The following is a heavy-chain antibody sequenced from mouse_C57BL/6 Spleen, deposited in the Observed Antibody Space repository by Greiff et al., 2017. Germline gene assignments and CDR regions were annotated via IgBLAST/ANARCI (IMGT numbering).Heavy chain of an antibody. CDR1: GYTFTSYW. J-gene: IGHJ4*01. CDR2: IYPGSGST. V-gene: IGHV1-55*01. CDR3: ARGGPAMDY. D-gene: IGHD3-3*01. Sequence: VQLQQPGAELVKPGASVKMSCKASGYTFTSYWITWVKQRPGQGLEWIGDIYPGSGSTNYNEKFKSKATLTADKSSSTAYMQLSSLTSEDSAVYFCARGGPAMDYWGQGTSVTVSS.